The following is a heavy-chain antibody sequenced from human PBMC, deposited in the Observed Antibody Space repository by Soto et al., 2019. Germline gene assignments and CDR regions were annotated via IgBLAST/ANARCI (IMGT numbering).Heavy chain of an antibody. CDR2: IYYSGST. D-gene: IGHD5-12*01. CDR1: GGSISSYY. Sequence: SETLSLTCTVSGGSISSYYWSWIRQPPGKGLEWIGYIYYSGSTNYNPSLKGRVTISVDTSKNQFSLKLSSVTAADTAVYYCARHLSGYDYFDYWGQGTLVTVSS. V-gene: IGHV4-59*01. J-gene: IGHJ4*02. CDR3: ARHLSGYDYFDY.